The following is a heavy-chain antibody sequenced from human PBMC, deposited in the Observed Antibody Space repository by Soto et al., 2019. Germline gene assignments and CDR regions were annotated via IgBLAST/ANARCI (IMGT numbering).Heavy chain of an antibody. CDR3: AHSDYGDYMKDFDY. CDR1: GFSLSTSGVG. D-gene: IGHD4-17*01. Sequence: QITLKESGPPLVKPTQTLTLTCTFSGFSLSTSGVGVGWIRQPPGKALEWLALIYWDDDKRYSPSLKSRLTITKDTSKNQVVLTMTNMDPVDTATYYCAHSDYGDYMKDFDYWGQGTLVTVSA. CDR2: IYWDDDK. V-gene: IGHV2-5*02. J-gene: IGHJ4*02.